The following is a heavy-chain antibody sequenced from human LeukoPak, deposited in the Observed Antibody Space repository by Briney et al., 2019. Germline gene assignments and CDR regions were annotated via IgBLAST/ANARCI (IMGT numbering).Heavy chain of an antibody. Sequence: PSETLSLTCSVSGGSINFYYWTWIRQPPGKGLEWIGYIYYSGSTNYNPSLKSRVTISVDTSKNHFSLKLTSVTAADTAVYYCARVSSTAGLDYWGQGTLVTVSS. J-gene: IGHJ4*02. CDR1: GGSINFYY. CDR2: IYYSGST. D-gene: IGHD6-13*01. CDR3: ARVSSTAGLDY. V-gene: IGHV4-59*01.